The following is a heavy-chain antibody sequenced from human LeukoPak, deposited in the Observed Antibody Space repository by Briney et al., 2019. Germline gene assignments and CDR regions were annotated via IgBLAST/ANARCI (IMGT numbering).Heavy chain of an antibody. CDR1: GGSISSYY. Sequence: SETLSLTCTVSGGSISSYYWSWIRQPPGKGLEWIGYIYFSGDTNYNPSLKSRLTISVDTSRNQFSLSLDSVAAADTAVYYCARDRGQLGRPYYYGMDVWGQGTTVTVSS. CDR3: ARDRGQLGRPYYYGMDV. J-gene: IGHJ6*02. V-gene: IGHV4-59*01. CDR2: IYFSGDT. D-gene: IGHD3-10*01.